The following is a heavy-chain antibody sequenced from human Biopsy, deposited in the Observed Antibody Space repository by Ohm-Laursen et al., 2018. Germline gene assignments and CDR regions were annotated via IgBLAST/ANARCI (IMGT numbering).Heavy chain of an antibody. Sequence: SLRLSCAASGFTFSRYWMSWVRQAPGKGLEWVANIKEDGSDNFYVDSVKGRFTISRGNAKKSLYLQMNSLRAEDTAVYYCARDGAGGGAYDIWGQGTMVTVSS. CDR3: ARDGAGGGAYDI. J-gene: IGHJ3*02. V-gene: IGHV3-7*01. D-gene: IGHD3-16*01. CDR2: IKEDGSDN. CDR1: GFTFSRYW.